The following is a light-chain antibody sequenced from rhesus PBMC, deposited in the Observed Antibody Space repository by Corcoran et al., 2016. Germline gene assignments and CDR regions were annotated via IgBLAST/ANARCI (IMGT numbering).Light chain of an antibody. J-gene: IGKJ3*01. V-gene: IGKV1S17*01. Sequence: DIQMTQSPSSLSASVGDRLTITCQASQGFSNNLAWSQQKPGKVHKLLIYAASTLQSGVPSRVSGRGSGTDLTLTISSLLPENFETYFCQHGYGIPFTFGPGTKLDIK. CDR2: AAS. CDR3: QHGYGIPFT. CDR1: QGFSNN.